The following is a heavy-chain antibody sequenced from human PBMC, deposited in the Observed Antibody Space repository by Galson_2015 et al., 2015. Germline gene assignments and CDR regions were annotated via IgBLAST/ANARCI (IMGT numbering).Heavy chain of an antibody. CDR2: ISYDGSNK. CDR3: ARDRDDYVWGSYQTLSYYYYYGMDV. J-gene: IGHJ6*02. CDR1: GFTFSSYA. Sequence: SLRLSCAASGFTFSSYAMHWVRQAPGKGLEWVAVISYDGSNKYYADSVKGRFTIFRDNSKNTLYLQMNSLRAEDTAVYYCARDRDDYVWGSYQTLSYYYYYGMDVWGQGTTVTVSS. V-gene: IGHV3-30-3*01. D-gene: IGHD3-16*02.